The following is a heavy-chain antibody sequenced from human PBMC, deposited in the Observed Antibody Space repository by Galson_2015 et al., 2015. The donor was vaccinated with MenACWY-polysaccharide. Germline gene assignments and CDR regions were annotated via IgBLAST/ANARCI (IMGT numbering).Heavy chain of an antibody. Sequence: VSRICSDESGTVYAGSVKGRFSISRDNAENTLYLQMNSLTAEDTAVYYCLRGSSGWKGMDVWGQGTTVTVSS. CDR3: LRGSSGWKGMDV. D-gene: IGHD6-19*01. V-gene: IGHV3-74*01. CDR2: ICSDESGT. J-gene: IGHJ6*02.